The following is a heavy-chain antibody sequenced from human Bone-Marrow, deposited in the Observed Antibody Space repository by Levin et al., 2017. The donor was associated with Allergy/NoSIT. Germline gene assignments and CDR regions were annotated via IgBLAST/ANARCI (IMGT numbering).Heavy chain of an antibody. J-gene: IGHJ2*01. D-gene: IGHD2-15*01. Sequence: PSETLSLTCAVSGHSISSGGYSWSWIRQSPGKGLEWIGYIYHSGTTYYNPSLNSRVTISLDRSKNQFSLRLSSVTAADTAMYYCARGDCSGGSCYPWYFDLWGRGTLVTVSS. V-gene: IGHV4-30-2*06. CDR3: ARGDCSGGSCYPWYFDL. CDR1: GHSISSGGYS. CDR2: IYHSGTT.